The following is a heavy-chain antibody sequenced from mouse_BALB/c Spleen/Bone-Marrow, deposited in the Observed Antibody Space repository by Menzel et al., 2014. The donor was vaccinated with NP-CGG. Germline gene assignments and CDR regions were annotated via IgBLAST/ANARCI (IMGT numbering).Heavy chain of an antibody. CDR1: GYTFTNYY. J-gene: IGHJ2*01. CDR2: IYPGNVNS. V-gene: IGHV1S56*01. Sequence: QVQLQQSGPELVKPGASVRISCKASGYTFTNYYIHWVEQMPGQGLEWIGWIYPGNVNSKYNEKFKGKATLTADKSSSIAYMQLSSLTSEDSAVYFCAREADWNFDYWGQGTPLTVSS. CDR3: AREADWNFDY. D-gene: IGHD2-13*01.